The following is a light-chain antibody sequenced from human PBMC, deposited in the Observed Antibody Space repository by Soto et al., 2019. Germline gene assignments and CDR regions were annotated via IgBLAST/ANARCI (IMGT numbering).Light chain of an antibody. Sequence: DIQMTQSPSTLSASVGDRVTITCRASQSISSWLAWYQQKPGKAPKLLIYDASSLESGVPSRFSGSGSGTEFTLTISSLQPDDFATSYCQHYTSYSWTFGQVTKV. V-gene: IGKV1-5*01. CDR1: QSISSW. J-gene: IGKJ1*01. CDR2: DAS. CDR3: QHYTSYSWT.